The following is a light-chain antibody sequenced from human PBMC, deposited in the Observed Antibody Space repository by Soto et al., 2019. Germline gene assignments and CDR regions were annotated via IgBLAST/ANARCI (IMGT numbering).Light chain of an antibody. V-gene: IGLV2-23*01. CDR2: EGS. CDR3: CSYAGSSTFYG. CDR1: SGDVGSYNL. Sequence: QSALPQPASVSGSPGPSITISCTGTSGDVGSYNLVSWYQQHPGKAPKLMIYEGSKRPSGVSNRFSGSKSGNTASLTISGLQAEDEADYYCCSYAGSSTFYGFGTGTKLTVL. J-gene: IGLJ1*01.